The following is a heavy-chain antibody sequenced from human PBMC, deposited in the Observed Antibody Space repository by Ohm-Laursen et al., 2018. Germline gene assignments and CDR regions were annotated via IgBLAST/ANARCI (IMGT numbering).Heavy chain of an antibody. J-gene: IGHJ6*02. V-gene: IGHV4-4*07. Sequence: SETLSLTCTVSGGSISEYYWNWIRQPAGKGLEWIGRIYSSGSTNYNPSLKSRVSMSLDTSKNHLSLKLSSVTAADTAVYYCAREGMREDMSIIMHRGAPTSFYYHGLDVWGQGTTVTVSS. D-gene: IGHD3-10*01. CDR2: IYSSGST. CDR1: GGSISEYY. CDR3: AREGMREDMSIIMHRGAPTSFYYHGLDV.